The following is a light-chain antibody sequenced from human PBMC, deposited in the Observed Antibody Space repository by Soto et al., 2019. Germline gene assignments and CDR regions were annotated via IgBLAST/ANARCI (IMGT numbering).Light chain of an antibody. V-gene: IGKV1-9*01. J-gene: IGKJ5*01. CDR1: QGIRSY. CDR2: AAS. Sequence: DRVTITCRASQGIRSYLAWYQQSPGRAPKLLIYAASTLQSGVPSRFSGSGSGTEFTLTISSLQPEDFATYYCQQLNTFPITFGQGTRLEIK. CDR3: QQLNTFPIT.